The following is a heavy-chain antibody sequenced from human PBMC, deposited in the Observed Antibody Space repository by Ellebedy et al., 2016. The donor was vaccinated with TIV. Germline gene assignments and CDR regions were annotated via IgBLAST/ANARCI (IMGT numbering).Heavy chain of an antibody. Sequence: ASVKVSCXTSGYTFSDYGITWVRQAPGQGFEWMGWISAYNGNTNYVQKLQGRVTMTTDTSTSTAYMELRSLRSDDTAVYYCARGKVDNGNYLPAEYFQHWGQGTLVTVSS. V-gene: IGHV1-18*04. J-gene: IGHJ1*01. CDR3: ARGKVDNGNYLPAEYFQH. CDR2: ISAYNGNT. CDR1: GYTFSDYG. D-gene: IGHD1-7*01.